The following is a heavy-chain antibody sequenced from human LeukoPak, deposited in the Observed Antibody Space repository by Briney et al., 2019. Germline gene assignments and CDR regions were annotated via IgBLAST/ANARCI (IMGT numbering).Heavy chain of an antibody. D-gene: IGHD1-26*01. CDR1: GFTFSSYS. V-gene: IGHV3-21*01. J-gene: IGHJ4*02. CDR2: ISSSSSYI. Sequence: GGSLRLSCAASGFTFSSYSMNWVRQAPGKGLEWVSSISSSSSYIYYADSVKGRFTISRDNAKNSLYLQMNSLRAEDTAVYYCASEYSGSYYVAYDYWGQGTLVTVSS. CDR3: ASEYSGSYYVAYDY.